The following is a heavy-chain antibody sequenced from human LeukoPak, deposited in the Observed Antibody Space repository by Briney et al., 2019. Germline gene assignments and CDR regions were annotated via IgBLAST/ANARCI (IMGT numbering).Heavy chain of an antibody. CDR2: ISGSGGST. J-gene: IGHJ2*01. CDR1: GFTFSSYA. CDR3: AKDRGGIQLGWYLDL. D-gene: IGHD5-18*01. Sequence: GGSLRLSCAASGFTFSSYAMSWVRQAPGKGLEWVSAISGSGGSTYYADSVKGRFTISRDNSKNTLYLQMNSLRAEDTAVYYCAKDRGGIQLGWYLDLWGRGTLVTVSS. V-gene: IGHV3-23*01.